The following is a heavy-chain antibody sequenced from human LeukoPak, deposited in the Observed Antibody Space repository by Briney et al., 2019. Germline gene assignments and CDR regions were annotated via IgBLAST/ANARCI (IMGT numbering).Heavy chain of an antibody. J-gene: IGHJ4*02. CDR2: IRYDGSNK. D-gene: IGHD3-9*01. CDR3: AKDRELEYFDWQFDY. Sequence: PGGSLRLSCAASGFTFSSYGMHWVRQAPGKGLEWVAFIRYDGSNKYYADSVKGRFTISRDNSKNTLYLQMNSLRAEDTAVYYCAKDRELEYFDWQFDYWGQGTLVTVSS. CDR1: GFTFSSYG. V-gene: IGHV3-30*02.